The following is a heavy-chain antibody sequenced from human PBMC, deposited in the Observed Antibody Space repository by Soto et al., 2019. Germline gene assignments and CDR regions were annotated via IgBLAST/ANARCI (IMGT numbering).Heavy chain of an antibody. Sequence: EVQLLESGGGMVPPGRSLRLSCAASGFTFSNYAMSWVRQAPGQGLDWVSAISGSGGTTYYADSVKGRFTISRDNSKNTLFLQKNSLRADDAAVYYCAKFFVETGSNSVWPLSFHYWAQRSLVTVSS. CDR2: ISGSGGTT. D-gene: IGHD2-21*01. V-gene: IGHV3-23*01. J-gene: IGHJ4*02. CDR3: AKFFVETGSNSVWPLSFHY. CDR1: GFTFSNYA.